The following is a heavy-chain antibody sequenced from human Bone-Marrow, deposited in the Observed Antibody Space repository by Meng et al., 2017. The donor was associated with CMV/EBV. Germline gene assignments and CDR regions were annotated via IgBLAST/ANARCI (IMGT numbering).Heavy chain of an antibody. CDR3: AREGRGYSGYYDY. CDR2: IYYSGST. CDR1: GGSISSSTYY. D-gene: IGHD5-12*01. Sequence: GSLRLSCTVTGGSISSSTYYWGWIRQPPGKGLEWIGSIYYSGSTVYNPSLMNRITISVDTSKNQFSLKLNSVTAADTALYYCAREGRGYSGYYDYWRQETLLSVSS. J-gene: IGHJ4*02. V-gene: IGHV4-39*07.